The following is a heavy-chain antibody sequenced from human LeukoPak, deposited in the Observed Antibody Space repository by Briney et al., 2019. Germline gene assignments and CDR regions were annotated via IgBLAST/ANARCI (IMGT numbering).Heavy chain of an antibody. D-gene: IGHD1-26*01. J-gene: IGHJ4*02. CDR3: VRDLGGRSGH. V-gene: IGHV3-7*01. CDR2: INQDGTKI. Sequence: PGGSLRLSCVVSGSMFRNYWMSWLRQAPGKGPEWVANINQDGTKIFEVDFMKGRFTISRDNAKNTLYLQMNSLRAEDTAMYHCVRDLGGRSGHWGQGTLVTVSS. CDR1: GSMFRNYW.